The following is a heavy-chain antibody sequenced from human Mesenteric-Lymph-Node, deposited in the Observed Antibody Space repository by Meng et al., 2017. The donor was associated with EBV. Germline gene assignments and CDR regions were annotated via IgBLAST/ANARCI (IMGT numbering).Heavy chain of an antibody. CDR2: ISAYNGNT. CDR3: ARGPQQWLADY. V-gene: IGHV1-18*01. D-gene: IGHD6-19*01. CDR1: GYTFTSYG. Sequence: QVQLCQSGVDVRKPGASVKVSCKASGYTFTSYGFSWVRQAPGQGLEWMGWISAYNGNTDYAQKFQDRVTLTTDTSTSTAYMELRSLRSDDTAVYYCARGPQQWLADYWGQGTLVTVSS. J-gene: IGHJ4*02.